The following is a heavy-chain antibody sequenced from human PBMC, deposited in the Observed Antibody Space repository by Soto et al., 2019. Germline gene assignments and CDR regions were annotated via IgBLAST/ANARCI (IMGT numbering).Heavy chain of an antibody. V-gene: IGHV4-4*02. CDR1: GGSISSSNW. Sequence: PSETLSLTCAVSGGSISSSNWWSWVRQPPGKGLEWSGEIYHSGSTNYNPSLKSRVTISVDKSKNEFFLKLSTVTAADTAVYYCPRDQKEVGLRGCYYYYYGMDVLGQVTTIAFSS. CDR2: IYHSGST. J-gene: IGHJ6*02. CDR3: PRDQKEVGLRGCYYYYYGMDV. D-gene: IGHD4-17*01.